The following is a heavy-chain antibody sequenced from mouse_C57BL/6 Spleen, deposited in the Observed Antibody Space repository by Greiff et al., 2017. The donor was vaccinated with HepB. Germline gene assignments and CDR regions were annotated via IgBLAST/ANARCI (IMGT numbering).Heavy chain of an antibody. Sequence: QVQLKQPGAELVRPGSSVKLSCKASGYTFTSYWMDWVKQRPGQGLEWIGNIYPSDSETHYNQKFKDKATLTVDKSSSTAYMQLSSLTSEDSAVYYCARSPYGNYDYWGQGTTLTVSS. V-gene: IGHV1-61*01. J-gene: IGHJ2*01. D-gene: IGHD2-1*01. CDR2: IYPSDSET. CDR1: GYTFTSYW. CDR3: ARSPYGNYDY.